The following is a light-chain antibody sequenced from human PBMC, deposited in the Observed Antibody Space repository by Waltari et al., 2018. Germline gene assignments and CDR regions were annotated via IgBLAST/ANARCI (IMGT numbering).Light chain of an antibody. V-gene: IGLV2-14*03. Sequence: QSALTQPASVSGSPGQSITISCTGTSSDVGDYNFVSWYQHHPGKAPKFIIYDVNKPPSGISNRFSCYKSGNTVSLTISGLQAEDEAHYYCSSYTRSTTFVVFGGGTKLTVL. CDR2: DVN. CDR3: SSYTRSTTFVV. CDR1: SSDVGDYNF. J-gene: IGLJ2*01.